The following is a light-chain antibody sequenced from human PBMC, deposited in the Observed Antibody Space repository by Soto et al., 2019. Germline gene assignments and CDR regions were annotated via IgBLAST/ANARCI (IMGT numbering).Light chain of an antibody. V-gene: IGLV1-40*01. CDR1: SSNIGAGYD. J-gene: IGLJ1*01. CDR2: GNS. Sequence: QSVLTQPPSVSGAPGQRVTISCTGSSSNIGAGYDVHWYQQLPGTAPKLLIYGNSNRPSGVPDRCSGSKSGTSASLAITGLQAEDEADYYCQSYDSSLGAYVFGTGTKLTVL. CDR3: QSYDSSLGAYV.